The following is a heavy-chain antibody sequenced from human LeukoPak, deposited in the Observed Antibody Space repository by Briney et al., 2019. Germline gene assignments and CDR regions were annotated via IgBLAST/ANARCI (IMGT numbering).Heavy chain of an antibody. CDR2: IYSGGST. CDR3: ARAGGVYHGMDV. Sequence: GGSLRLSCAASGFTVSSNYMSWVRQAPEKGLEWVSVIYSGGSTYYADSVKGRFTISRDNSKNTLYLQMNSLRAEDTAVYYCARAGGVYHGMDVWGKGTTVTVSS. D-gene: IGHD3-16*01. CDR1: GFTVSSNY. V-gene: IGHV3-53*01. J-gene: IGHJ6*04.